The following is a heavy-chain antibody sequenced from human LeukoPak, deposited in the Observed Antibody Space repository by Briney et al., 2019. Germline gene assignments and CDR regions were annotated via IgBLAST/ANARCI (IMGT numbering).Heavy chain of an antibody. Sequence: SETLSLTCTVSGGSISSYYWSWIRQPPGKGLEWIGYIYYSGSTNYNPSLKSRVTISVDTSKNQFSLKPRSVTAADTAVYYCARQRYYYDSIDYWGQGTLVTASS. CDR1: GGSISSYY. D-gene: IGHD3-22*01. CDR3: ARQRYYYDSIDY. CDR2: IYYSGST. V-gene: IGHV4-59*08. J-gene: IGHJ4*02.